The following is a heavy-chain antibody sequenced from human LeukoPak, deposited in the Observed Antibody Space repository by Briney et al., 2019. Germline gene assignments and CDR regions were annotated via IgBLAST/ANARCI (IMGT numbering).Heavy chain of an antibody. J-gene: IGHJ4*02. V-gene: IGHV1-69*05. CDR2: IIPIFGTA. CDR1: GGTFSSYA. CDR3: ARAGGCSGGSCYPGLFDY. D-gene: IGHD2-15*01. Sequence: SVKVSCKASGGTFSSYAISWVRQAPGQGLEWMGGIIPIFGTANYAQKFQGRVTITTDESTSTAYMELSSPRSEDTAVYYCARAGGCSGGSCYPGLFDYWGQGTLVTVSS.